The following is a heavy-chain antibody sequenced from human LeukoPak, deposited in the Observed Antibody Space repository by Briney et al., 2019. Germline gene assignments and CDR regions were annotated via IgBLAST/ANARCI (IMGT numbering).Heavy chain of an antibody. J-gene: IGHJ4*02. CDR2: IYSGGST. Sequence: PGGSLRLSCAASGFTVSSNYMSWVHQAPGKGLEWVSVIYSGGSTYYADSVKGRFTISRDNSKNTLYLQMNSLRAEDTAVYYCASGGVYDFWSGYFGPDYWGQGTLVTVSS. CDR1: GFTVSSNY. D-gene: IGHD3-3*01. CDR3: ASGGVYDFWSGYFGPDY. V-gene: IGHV3-53*01.